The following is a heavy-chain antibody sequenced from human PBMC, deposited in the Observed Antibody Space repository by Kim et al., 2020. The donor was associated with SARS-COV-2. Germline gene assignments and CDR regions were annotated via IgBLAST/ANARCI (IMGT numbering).Heavy chain of an antibody. J-gene: IGHJ4*02. D-gene: IGHD6-25*01. CDR1: GFTVSSNY. V-gene: IGHV3-53*01. Sequence: GGSLRLSCAASGFTVSSNYMTWVRQAPGKGLEWVSVIFFAGGTFYTDSVKGRFTISRDNSKNTVDLQMNSPRAEDTAVYYCARGSRPRREFDFWGQGTLV. CDR3: ARGSRPRREFDF. CDR2: IFFAGGT.